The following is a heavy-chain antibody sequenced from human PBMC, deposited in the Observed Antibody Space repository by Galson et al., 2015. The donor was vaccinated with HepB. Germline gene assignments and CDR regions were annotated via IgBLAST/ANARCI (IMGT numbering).Heavy chain of an antibody. CDR2: ISSDGVTK. Sequence: LRLSCAASGFIFSDSYMSWIRQAPGKGPGWVSYISSDGVTKYYTDSVKGRFTISRDNAKNSLYLQMNSLRGDDTAVYYCARSAGWFHPWGQGTLVVVSS. CDR1: GFIFSDSY. CDR3: ARSAGWFHP. V-gene: IGHV3-11*01. J-gene: IGHJ5*02. D-gene: IGHD3-10*01.